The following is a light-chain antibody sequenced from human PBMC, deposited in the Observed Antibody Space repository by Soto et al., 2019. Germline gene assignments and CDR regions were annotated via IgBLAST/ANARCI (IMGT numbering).Light chain of an antibody. V-gene: IGKV1-5*03. CDR3: QHYNSYSEA. Sequence: DLQMTQSPSTLSASVGDRVTITCRAGQTISSWLAWYQQKPGKAPKLLIYKASTLKSGVPSRFSGSGSGTEFTLTISSLQPDDFATYYCQHYNSYSEAFGQGTKVDI. CDR1: QTISSW. CDR2: KAS. J-gene: IGKJ1*01.